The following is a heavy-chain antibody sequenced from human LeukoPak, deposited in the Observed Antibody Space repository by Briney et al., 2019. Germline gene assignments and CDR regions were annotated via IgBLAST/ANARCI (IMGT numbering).Heavy chain of an antibody. V-gene: IGHV4-59*12. CDR3: ARGPGGTYYFDY. CDR2: IYHSGST. J-gene: IGHJ4*02. Sequence: SETLSLTCTVSGGSISSYYWSWIRQPPGKGLEWIGYIYHSGSTYYNPSLKSRVTISVDRSKNQFSLKLSSVTAADTAVYYCARGPGGTYYFDYWGQGTLVTVSS. CDR1: GGSISSYY. D-gene: IGHD1-1*01.